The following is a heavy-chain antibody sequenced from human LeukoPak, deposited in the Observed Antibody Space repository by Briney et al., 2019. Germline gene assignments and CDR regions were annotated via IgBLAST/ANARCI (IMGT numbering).Heavy chain of an antibody. D-gene: IGHD1-26*01. CDR1: GFAFRSFD. J-gene: IGHJ4*02. V-gene: IGHV3-23*01. CDR2: ISGSGGST. CDR3: AKGSFYYPFDY. Sequence: VGSLRLSCAASGFAFRSFDMSWVRQAPGKGLEWVSAISGSGGSTYYADSVKGRFTISRDNSKNTLYLQMNSLRAEDTAVYYCAKGSFYYPFDYWGQGTLVTVSS.